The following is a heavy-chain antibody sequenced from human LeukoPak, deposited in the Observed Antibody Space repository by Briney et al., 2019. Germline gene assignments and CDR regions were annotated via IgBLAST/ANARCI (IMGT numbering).Heavy chain of an antibody. V-gene: IGHV3-74*01. CDR1: GFIFSSYW. CDR3: ARVRSGTWNGYEY. J-gene: IGHJ4*02. Sequence: GGSLRLSCAASGFIFSSYWMHWFRQGPGKGLVWVSRISTDGSSTSYADSVKGRFTISGDNAKNTLYLQMDSLRAEDSVVYYCARVRSGTWNGYEYWGQGTLVTVSS. CDR2: ISTDGSST. D-gene: IGHD3-3*01.